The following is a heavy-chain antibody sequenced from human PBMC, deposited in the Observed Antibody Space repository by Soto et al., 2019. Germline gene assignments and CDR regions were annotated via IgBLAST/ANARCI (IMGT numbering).Heavy chain of an antibody. CDR2: IYTSGST. V-gene: IGHV4-4*07. Sequence: SETLSLTCTVSGGSISSYYWSWIRQPAGKGLEWIGRIYTSGSTNYNPSLKSRVTMSVDTSKNQFSLKLSSVTAAGTAVYYCASHPSRAFSSGWYFDYWGQGTLVTVSS. D-gene: IGHD6-19*01. CDR1: GGSISSYY. J-gene: IGHJ4*02. CDR3: ASHPSRAFSSGWYFDY.